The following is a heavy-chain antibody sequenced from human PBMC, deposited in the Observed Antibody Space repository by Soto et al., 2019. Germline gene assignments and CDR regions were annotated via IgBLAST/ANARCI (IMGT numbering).Heavy chain of an antibody. J-gene: IGHJ5*02. CDR3: ARSRYGDGDWFDP. CDR1: GFTVSSNY. Sequence: QLVESGGGLVQPGGSLRLSCTASGFTVSSNYMTWVRQAPGKGLEWVSIIYSGGSTYYADSVKGRFTTSRDNSKNTIFLQMNSLRAEDTAVYYCARSRYGDGDWFDPWGQGTLVSVSS. D-gene: IGHD4-17*01. V-gene: IGHV3-66*01. CDR2: IYSGGST.